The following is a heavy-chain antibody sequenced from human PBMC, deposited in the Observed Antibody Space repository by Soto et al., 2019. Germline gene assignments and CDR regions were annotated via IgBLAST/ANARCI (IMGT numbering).Heavy chain of an antibody. CDR3: ATSVGIAPPGDDGMDV. CDR1: GGTFSMYG. V-gene: IGHV1-69*01. D-gene: IGHD2-21*02. Sequence: SVKVSCTASGGTFSMYGFSWGRQAPGQGPEWIGGIIPILTTPNYAQKFHGRVTIVADESTTKVYMELSSLKSEDKAVYYCATSVGIAPPGDDGMDVXG. CDR2: IIPILTTP. J-gene: IGHJ6*02.